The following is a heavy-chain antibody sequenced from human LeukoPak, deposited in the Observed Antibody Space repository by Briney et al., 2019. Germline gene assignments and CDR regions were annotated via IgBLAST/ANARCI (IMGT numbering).Heavy chain of an antibody. J-gene: IGHJ4*02. D-gene: IGHD6-13*01. V-gene: IGHV3-30*18. CDR1: GFTFSSYG. CDR3: AKGGVAALFDY. CDR2: ISYDGSNI. Sequence: GGSLRLSCAASGFTFSSYGMHWVRQAPGKGLEWVAVISYDGSNIYYADSVKGRFTISRDNSKNTLYLQMNSLRAEDTAVYYCAKGGVAALFDYWGQGTLVTVSS.